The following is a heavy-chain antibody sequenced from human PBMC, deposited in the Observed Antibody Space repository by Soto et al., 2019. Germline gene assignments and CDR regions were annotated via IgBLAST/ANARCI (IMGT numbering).Heavy chain of an antibody. V-gene: IGHV3-64*02. Sequence: SLSLSCVASGFTFSGYPMHCVRQAPGTGLEYVSAISSDGNSTFHADSVRGRFTPSRDNLKNTLYLQMGRLRVDNMTIYYCATGRLPYGFDVWGQGTEVSGSS. CDR2: ISSDGNST. CDR1: GFTFSGYP. CDR3: ATGRLPYGFDV. J-gene: IGHJ4*03. D-gene: IGHD1-1*01.